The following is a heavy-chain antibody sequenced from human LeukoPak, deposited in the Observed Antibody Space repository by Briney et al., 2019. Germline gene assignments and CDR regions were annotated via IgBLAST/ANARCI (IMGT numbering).Heavy chain of an antibody. J-gene: IGHJ5*02. CDR1: GGSFSGYY. CDR2: INHSGST. D-gene: IGHD1-26*01. CDR3: AGEEWELRWFDP. V-gene: IGHV4-34*01. Sequence: SETLSLTCAVYGGSFSGYYWSWIRQPPGKGLEWIGEINHSGSTNYNPSLKSRVTISVDTSKNQFSLKLSSVTAADTAVYYCAGEEWELRWFDPWGQGTLVTVSS.